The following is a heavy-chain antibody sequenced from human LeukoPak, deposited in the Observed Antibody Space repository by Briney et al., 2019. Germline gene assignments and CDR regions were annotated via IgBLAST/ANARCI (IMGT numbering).Heavy chain of an antibody. V-gene: IGHV3-30-3*01. D-gene: IGHD2-2*01. CDR1: GFTFSSYA. CDR2: ISYDGSNK. CDR3: ARFGHCSSTSCYYYYYYGMDV. Sequence: GGSLRLSCAASGFTFSSYAMHWVRQAPGKGLEWVAGISYDGSNKYYADSVKGRFTISRDNSKHTLYLQMNSLRAEDTAVYYCARFGHCSSTSCYYYYYYGMDVWGQGTTVTVSS. J-gene: IGHJ6*02.